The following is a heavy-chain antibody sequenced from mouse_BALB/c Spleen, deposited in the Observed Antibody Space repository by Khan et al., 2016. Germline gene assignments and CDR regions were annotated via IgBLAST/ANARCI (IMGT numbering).Heavy chain of an antibody. CDR1: GFTFSNYT. CDR2: ISNGGSYT. D-gene: IGHD2-4*01. Sequence: EVELVESGGGLVKPGGSLKLSCAASGFTFSNYTMSWVRQTPEKRLEWVATISNGGSYTYYPDSVKGRFTISRDNAKNTLYMQLSSLKSEDTAMYYCTRGYDYDRYAMDCGGQGTSVIVSS. CDR3: TRGYDYDRYAMDC. J-gene: IGHJ4*01. V-gene: IGHV5-6-4*01.